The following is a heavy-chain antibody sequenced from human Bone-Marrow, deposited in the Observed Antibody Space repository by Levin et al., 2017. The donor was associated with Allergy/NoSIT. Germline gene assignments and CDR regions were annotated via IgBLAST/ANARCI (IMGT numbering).Heavy chain of an antibody. CDR3: ARDFDYYYYMDV. CDR2: IDYSGST. V-gene: IGHV4-61*01. J-gene: IGHJ6*03. Sequence: SQTLSLTCTVSGASVSSGSNYWSWIRQSPGKGLEWIGCIDYSGSTKYNPSLRSRVPISADTSKNQFSLTLNSVTAADTAVYYCARDFDYYYYMDVWGKGTTVTVSS. CDR1: GASVSSGSNY.